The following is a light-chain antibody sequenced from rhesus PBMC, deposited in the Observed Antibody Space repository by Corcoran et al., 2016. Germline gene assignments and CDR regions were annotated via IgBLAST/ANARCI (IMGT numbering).Light chain of an antibody. Sequence: DIQMNKSPSSLYASVGDKVTITCRASQGINTWLTWYQQTPGKAPKLLSYKASSWQSGVPSRFSGTGSGTEFTLTIISLHSEDFSPYYGQHYIDSPLTFVGGTNVELK. CDR2: KAS. V-gene: IGKV1-22*01. CDR1: QGINTW. J-gene: IGKJ4*01. CDR3: QHYIDSPLT.